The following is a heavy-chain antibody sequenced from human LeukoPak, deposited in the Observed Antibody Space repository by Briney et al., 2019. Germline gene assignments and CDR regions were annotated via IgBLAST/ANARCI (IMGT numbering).Heavy chain of an antibody. CDR1: GFTFSSYG. Sequence: PGRSLRLSCAASGFTFSSYGMHWVRQAPGKGLEWVAVISYDGSNKYYADSVKGRFTISRDNSKNTLYLQMNSLRAEDTAVYYCARVRTRTYYYDSSGYYSGKYYFDYWGQGTPVTVSS. CDR2: ISYDGSNK. J-gene: IGHJ4*02. CDR3: ARVRTRTYYYDSSGYYSGKYYFDY. D-gene: IGHD3-22*01. V-gene: IGHV3-30*03.